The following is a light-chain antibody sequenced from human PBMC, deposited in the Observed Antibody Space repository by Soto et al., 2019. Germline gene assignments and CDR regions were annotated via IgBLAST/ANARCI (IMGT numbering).Light chain of an antibody. V-gene: IGLV2-14*01. J-gene: IGLJ1*01. CDR2: EVS. CDR1: SSDVGAYNF. CDR3: DSLTTTSFV. Sequence: QSALAQPASVSGSPGQSITISCTGTSSDVGAYNFVSWYQHHPDKAPKLMISEVSNRPSGVSDRFSGSKSGNTASLTISGLQAENEADYYCDSLTTTSFVFGTGTKVTV.